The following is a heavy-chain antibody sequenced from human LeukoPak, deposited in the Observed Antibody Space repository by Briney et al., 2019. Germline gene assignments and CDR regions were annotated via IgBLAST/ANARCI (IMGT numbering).Heavy chain of an antibody. V-gene: IGHV3-30*02. Sequence: GGSLRLSCAASGFAFNDFAMYGVRQAPGKGLDWVALIRRDGSHKYYAHSIKGRFTISRDNSKNTLYLQMSSLRAEDTAVYYCAKSSIMFAAGRLGSIDFWGQGTLVTVSS. CDR3: AKSSIMFAAGRLGSIDF. CDR1: GFAFNDFA. D-gene: IGHD6-25*01. CDR2: IRRDGSHK. J-gene: IGHJ4*02.